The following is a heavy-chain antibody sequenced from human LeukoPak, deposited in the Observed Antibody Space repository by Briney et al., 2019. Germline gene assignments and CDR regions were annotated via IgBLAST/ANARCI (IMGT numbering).Heavy chain of an antibody. V-gene: IGHV3-7*01. CDR3: ARGWGGGDSGSYYWEGWLDY. CDR1: GFTFSSYW. CDR2: IKQDGSEK. J-gene: IGHJ4*02. D-gene: IGHD1-26*01. Sequence: GGSPRLSCAASGFTFSSYWMSWVRQAPGKGLEWVANIKQDGSEKYYVDSVKGRFTISRDNAKNSLYLQMNSLGAEDTAVYYCARGWGGGDSGSYYWEGWLDYWGQGTLVTVSS.